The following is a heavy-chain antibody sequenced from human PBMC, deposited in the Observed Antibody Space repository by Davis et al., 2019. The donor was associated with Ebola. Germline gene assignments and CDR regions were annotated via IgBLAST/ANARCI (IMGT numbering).Heavy chain of an antibody. CDR1: GYTFTSYD. J-gene: IGHJ3*02. V-gene: IGHV1-8*01. D-gene: IGHD2-2*01. Sequence: ASVKVSCKASGYTFTSYDINWVRQATGQGLEWMGWMNPNSGNTGYAQKFQGRVTMTRDTSISTAYMELSRLRSDDTAVYYCASGFSFHNADAFDIWGQGTMVTVSS. CDR2: MNPNSGNT. CDR3: ASGFSFHNADAFDI.